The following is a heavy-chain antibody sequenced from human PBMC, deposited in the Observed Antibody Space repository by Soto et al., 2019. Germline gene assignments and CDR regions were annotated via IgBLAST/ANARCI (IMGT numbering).Heavy chain of an antibody. CDR2: MNPNSGNP. D-gene: IGHD6-19*01. CDR3: ARGRGYSSGWYDLSLFDP. Sequence: QVQLVQSGAEVKKPGASVKVSCKASGYTFTSYDINWVRQATGQGLEWMGWMNPNSGNPGYAQKFQGRVTMTRNTAISTAYMELSSLRSEDTAVYYCARGRGYSSGWYDLSLFDPWGQGTLVTVSS. CDR1: GYTFTSYD. V-gene: IGHV1-8*01. J-gene: IGHJ5*02.